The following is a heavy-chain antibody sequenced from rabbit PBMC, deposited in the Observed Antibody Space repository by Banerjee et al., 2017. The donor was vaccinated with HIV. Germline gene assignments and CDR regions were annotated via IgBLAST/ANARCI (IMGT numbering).Heavy chain of an antibody. V-gene: IGHV1S40*01. J-gene: IGHJ3*01. Sequence: QSLEESGGDLVKPGASLTLTCTASGFSFSSGYGMCWVRQAPGKGLEWIGCIHAGGSGTTDYASWAKGRFTISKTSSTTVTLQVNSLTVADTATYFCARVDSSGYYMDLWGQGTLVTVS. CDR3: ARVDSSGYYMDL. CDR2: IHAGGSGTT. CDR1: GFSFSSGYG. D-gene: IGHD1-1*01.